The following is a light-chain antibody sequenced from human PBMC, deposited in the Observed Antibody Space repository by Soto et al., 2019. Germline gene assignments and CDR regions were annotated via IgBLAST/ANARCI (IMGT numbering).Light chain of an antibody. CDR3: QHFGSSLRT. CDR2: GTS. CDR1: QSISSN. J-gene: IGKJ1*01. Sequence: EIVMTQSPATLSVSPGERATLSCRASQSISSNLAWYQQKPGQAPRLLIHGTSSRATGIPDRFSGSGSGTDFTLTINSLEPEDFAVYYCQHFGSSLRTFGQGTKVDIK. V-gene: IGKV3-20*01.